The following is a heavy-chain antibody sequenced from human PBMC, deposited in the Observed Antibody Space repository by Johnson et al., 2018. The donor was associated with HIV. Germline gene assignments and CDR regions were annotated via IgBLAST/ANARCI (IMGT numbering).Heavy chain of an antibody. CDR3: AKWGSLAVAAIGNAFDI. CDR1: GFTFSSYA. CDR2: ISYDGSNK. Sequence: QVQLVESGGGVVQPGRSLRLSCAASGFTFSSYAMHWVRQAPGKGLEWVAVISYDGSNKYYADSVKGRFTISRDNSKTTLYLQMNSLRAEDTAVYYCAKWGSLAVAAIGNAFDIWGQGTMVTVSS. J-gene: IGHJ3*02. V-gene: IGHV3-30-3*02. D-gene: IGHD6-19*01.